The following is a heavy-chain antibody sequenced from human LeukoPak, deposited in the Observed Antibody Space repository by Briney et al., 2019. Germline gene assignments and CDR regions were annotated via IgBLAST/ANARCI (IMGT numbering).Heavy chain of an antibody. CDR1: GYTFTSYA. J-gene: IGHJ4*02. Sequence: ASVKVSCKASGYTFTSYAMHWVRQAPGQRLEWMGWINAGNGNTKYSQKFQGRVTITRDTSASTAYMELSSLRSEDTAVYYRASEYCSGGSCFPWDWGQGTLVTVSS. CDR3: ASEYCSGGSCFPWD. D-gene: IGHD2-15*01. CDR2: INAGNGNT. V-gene: IGHV1-3*01.